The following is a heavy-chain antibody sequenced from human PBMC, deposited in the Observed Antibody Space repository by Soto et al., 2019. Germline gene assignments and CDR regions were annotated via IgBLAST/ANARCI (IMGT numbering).Heavy chain of an antibody. CDR1: GFTFSSYS. CDR3: ARGSSNWAYYFDF. V-gene: IGHV3-48*02. CDR2: ITSSGTTV. D-gene: IGHD6-13*01. Sequence: EVHLVESGGGLVQPGGSLRLSCAASGFTFSSYSLNWVRQAPGKGLEWVSYITSSGTTVYYADSVRGRFTISRDNARNSLYLRMSSLRDDDTAVYYCARGSSNWAYYFDFWGQGTLVTVSS. J-gene: IGHJ4*02.